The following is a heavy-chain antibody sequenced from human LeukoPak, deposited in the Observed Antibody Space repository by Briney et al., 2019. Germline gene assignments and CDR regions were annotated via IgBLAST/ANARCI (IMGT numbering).Heavy chain of an antibody. CDR2: ISGSGGTT. CDR3: AKEQFDY. V-gene: IGHV3-23*01. J-gene: IGHJ4*02. Sequence: GGSLRLSCAASGFTFSSYAMSWVRQAPVKGLEWVSTISGSGGTTYYADSVNGRFTISRDNSKNTLYLQMNRLTAEHTAVYYCAKEQFDYWGQGTLVTVSS. CDR1: GFTFSSYA.